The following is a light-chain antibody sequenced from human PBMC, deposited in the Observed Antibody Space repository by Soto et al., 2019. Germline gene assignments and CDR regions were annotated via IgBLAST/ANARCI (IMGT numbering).Light chain of an antibody. Sequence: QSVLTQPPSASGTPGQRVTISCSGNSSNIGRNTVNWYQQLPGMAPKLLIYSNNKRPSGVPERFSGSMSGTSASLAISGLQSEDEADYYCAAWDDTLNGPVFGGGTQLTVL. CDR1: SSNIGRNT. J-gene: IGLJ7*01. CDR3: AAWDDTLNGPV. CDR2: SNN. V-gene: IGLV1-44*01.